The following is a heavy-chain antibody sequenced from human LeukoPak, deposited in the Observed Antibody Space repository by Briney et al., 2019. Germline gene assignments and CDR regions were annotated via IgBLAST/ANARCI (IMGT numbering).Heavy chain of an antibody. V-gene: IGHV1-46*01. Sequence: EASVKVSCKASGYTFTSYYMHWVRQAPGQGLEWMGIINPSGGSTSYAQKFQGRVTMTRDTSTSTVYMELSSLRSEDTAVYYCARDGVSEKRPYYYMDVWGKGTTVTISS. CDR1: GYTFTSYY. J-gene: IGHJ6*03. CDR2: INPSGGST. CDR3: ARDGVSEKRPYYYMDV. D-gene: IGHD3-10*01.